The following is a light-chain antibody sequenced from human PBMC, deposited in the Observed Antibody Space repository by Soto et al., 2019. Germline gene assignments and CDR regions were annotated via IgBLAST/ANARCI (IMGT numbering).Light chain of an antibody. CDR2: EVT. CDR3: CSYVGNDFFYV. CDR1: SSDLGSYDL. J-gene: IGLJ1*01. Sequence: QSALTQPASVSGSPGQSITISCTGASSDLGSYDLVSWYQQHPGKAPKTIIYEVTKRPPGVSKRFSGSKSGNTASLTISGLQPEDEADYYCCSYVGNDFFYVFGTGTKLTVL. V-gene: IGLV2-23*02.